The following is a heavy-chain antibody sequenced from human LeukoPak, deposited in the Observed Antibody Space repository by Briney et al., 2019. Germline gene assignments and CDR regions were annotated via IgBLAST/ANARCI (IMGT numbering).Heavy chain of an antibody. J-gene: IGHJ4*02. V-gene: IGHV3-9*01. CDR2: ISWNSGRT. Sequence: GGSLRLSCAASGFTFGNYAMHWVRQAPGKGLEWVSGISWNSGRTAYADSVKGRFTISRDNAKNSLYLQMNSLRTEDTALYYCAKDTGLRSGWSDFDYWGQGTLVTVSS. CDR3: AKDTGLRSGWSDFDY. CDR1: GFTFGNYA. D-gene: IGHD6-19*01.